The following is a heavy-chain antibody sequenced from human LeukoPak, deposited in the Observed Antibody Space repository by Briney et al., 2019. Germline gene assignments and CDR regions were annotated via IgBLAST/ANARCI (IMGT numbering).Heavy chain of an antibody. CDR3: ARDGDLGYCSSTSCYVV. V-gene: IGHV4-59*01. J-gene: IGHJ6*02. D-gene: IGHD2-2*01. CDR1: GGSISSYY. Sequence: PSETLSLTCTVSGGSISSYYWSWIRQPPGKGLEWIGYTYYSGSTNYNPSLKSRVTISVDTSKNQFSLKLSSVTAADTAVYYCARDGDLGYCSSTSCYVVWGQGTTVTVSS. CDR2: TYYSGST.